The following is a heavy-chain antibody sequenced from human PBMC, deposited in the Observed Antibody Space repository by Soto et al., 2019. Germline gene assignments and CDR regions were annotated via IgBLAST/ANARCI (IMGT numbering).Heavy chain of an antibody. CDR3: ARTPYPIFCSSTSCYAGWFDY. CDR2: ISGNSGSI. CDR1: GFTFDDYA. J-gene: IGHJ4*02. V-gene: IGHV3-9*01. Sequence: EVQLVESGGGLVQPGRSLRLSCAASGFTFDDYAMHWVRQAPGKGLAWVSGISGNSGSIGYADSVKGRFTISRYNAKNTLYLQMNSLRAEDTALYYCARTPYPIFCSSTSCYAGWFDYWGQGTLVTVSS. D-gene: IGHD2-2*01.